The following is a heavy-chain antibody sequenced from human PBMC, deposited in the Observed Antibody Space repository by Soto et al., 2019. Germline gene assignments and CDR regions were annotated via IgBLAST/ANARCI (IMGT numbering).Heavy chain of an antibody. Sequence: PGGSLRLSCTSSGFTFGDYAMSWFRQAPGKGLEWVGFIRSKAYGGTTEYAASVKGRFTISRDDSKSIAYLQMNSLKTEDTAVYYCTGVDGFWSGMPYYYYYMDVWGKGTTVTVSS. D-gene: IGHD3-3*01. V-gene: IGHV3-49*03. CDR3: TGVDGFWSGMPYYYYYMDV. J-gene: IGHJ6*03. CDR1: GFTFGDYA. CDR2: IRSKAYGGTT.